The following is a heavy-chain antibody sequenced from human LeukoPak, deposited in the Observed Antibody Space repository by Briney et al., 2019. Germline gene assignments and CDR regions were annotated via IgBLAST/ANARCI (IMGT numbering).Heavy chain of an antibody. Sequence: TGGSLRLSCAASGFTFSSYSMNWIRQPPGKGLEWIGEINHSGSTNYNPSLKSRVTISVDTSKNQFSLKLSSVTAADTAVYYCARCSPYSSSWPTTYYYYGMDVWGQGTTVTVSS. J-gene: IGHJ6*02. CDR1: GFTFSSYS. D-gene: IGHD6-13*01. V-gene: IGHV4-34*01. CDR2: INHSGST. CDR3: ARCSPYSSSWPTTYYYYGMDV.